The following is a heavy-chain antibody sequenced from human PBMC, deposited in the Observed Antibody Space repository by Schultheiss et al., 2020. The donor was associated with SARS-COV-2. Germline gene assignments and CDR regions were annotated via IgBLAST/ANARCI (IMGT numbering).Heavy chain of an antibody. J-gene: IGHJ6*02. D-gene: IGHD6-19*01. CDR3: ARDLAVAAYYYYGMDV. Sequence: SVKVSCKASGGTFSSYGISWVRQAPGQGLEWMGWISAYNGNTNYAQKFQGRVTITADESTSTAYMELSSLRSEDTAVYYCARDLAVAAYYYYGMDVWGQGTTVTVSS. V-gene: IGHV1-69*13. CDR2: ISAYNGNT. CDR1: GGTFSSYG.